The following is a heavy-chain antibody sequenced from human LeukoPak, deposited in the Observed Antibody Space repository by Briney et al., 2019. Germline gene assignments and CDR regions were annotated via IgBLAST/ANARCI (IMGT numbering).Heavy chain of an antibody. Sequence: GESLKISCKASGYTFTSYYMHWVRQAPGQGLEWMGIINPSGGSTSYAQKFQGRVTMTRDTSTSTVYMELSSLRSEDTAVYYCARSPNTAMVYNDPYGMDVWGQGTTVTVSS. V-gene: IGHV1-46*01. CDR3: ARSPNTAMVYNDPYGMDV. J-gene: IGHJ6*02. CDR1: GYTFTSYY. CDR2: INPSGGST. D-gene: IGHD5-18*01.